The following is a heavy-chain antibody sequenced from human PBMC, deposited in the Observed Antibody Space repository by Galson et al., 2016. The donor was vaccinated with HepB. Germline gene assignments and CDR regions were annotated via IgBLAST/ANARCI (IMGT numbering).Heavy chain of an antibody. V-gene: IGHV3-15*01. J-gene: IGHJ6*02. CDR2: MKSKGSGGTT. D-gene: IGHD3-9*01. Sequence: WVRQAPGKGLEWVGRMKSKGSGGTTDYAATVKGRFSIARDDSKNTLYLQMNSLTTEDTAVYFCIHDWDYNYGMNVWGQGTTVTVSS. CDR3: IHDWDYNYGMNV.